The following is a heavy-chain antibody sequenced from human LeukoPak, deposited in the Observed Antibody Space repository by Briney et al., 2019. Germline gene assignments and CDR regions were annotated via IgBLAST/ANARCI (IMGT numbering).Heavy chain of an antibody. V-gene: IGHV3-11*01. D-gene: IGHD6-6*01. CDR1: GFTFSDYY. J-gene: IGHJ3*02. Sequence: GGSLRLSCAASGFTFSDYYISWIRQAPGKGLEWGSYISSSGSTIYYADSVKGRFTISKDNSKNTLYQHMNSLRAEDTAVYYCAKDRRWGGSSYAFDIWGQGTMVTVSS. CDR3: AKDRRWGGSSYAFDI. CDR2: ISSSGSTI.